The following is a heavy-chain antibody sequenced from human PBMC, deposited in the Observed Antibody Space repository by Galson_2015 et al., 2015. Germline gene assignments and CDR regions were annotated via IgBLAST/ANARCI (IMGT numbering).Heavy chain of an antibody. CDR1: GFTLRSYA. CDR2: FSGSGGST. Sequence: ALSLSCAACGFTLRSYAKIWVGQAPGKGLEWVATFSGSGGSTYYADPVKARFTISRDNSKNPLYLQMNSLRVDYTAIYYCSKDLFASCCVEHWGQGTLVTVSS. V-gene: IGHV3-23*01. J-gene: IGHJ1*01. CDR3: SKDLFASCCVEH. D-gene: IGHD2-21*01.